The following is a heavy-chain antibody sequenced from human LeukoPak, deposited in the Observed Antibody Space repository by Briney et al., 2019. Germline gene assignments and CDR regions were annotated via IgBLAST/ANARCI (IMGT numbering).Heavy chain of an antibody. CDR3: ATAAYYYGSGSFFDY. Sequence: ASVKVSCKVSGYTLTELSMHWVRQAPGKGLEWMGGFDPEDGETIYAQKFQGRVTMTEDTSTDTAYMELSSLRSEDTAVYYCATAAYYYGSGSFFDYWGQGTLVTVSS. V-gene: IGHV1-24*01. D-gene: IGHD3-10*01. CDR2: FDPEDGET. J-gene: IGHJ4*02. CDR1: GYTLTELS.